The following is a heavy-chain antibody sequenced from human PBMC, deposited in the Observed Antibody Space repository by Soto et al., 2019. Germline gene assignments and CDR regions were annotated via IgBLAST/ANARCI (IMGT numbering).Heavy chain of an antibody. J-gene: IGHJ6*02. CDR3: ARLTAGTPYYYYGMDV. D-gene: IGHD1-7*01. CDR2: IYYSGST. CDR1: GASVSSSSYY. V-gene: IGHV4-39*01. Sequence: QLQLHESGPGLVKPSETLSLTCTVSGASVSSSSYYWGWIRQPPGKGLEWIGSIYYSGSTYYNPSLKSRVTIFVDTPKNQFSLKLSSVTAAAPAVYYCARLTAGTPYYYYGMDVWGQGTTVTVSS.